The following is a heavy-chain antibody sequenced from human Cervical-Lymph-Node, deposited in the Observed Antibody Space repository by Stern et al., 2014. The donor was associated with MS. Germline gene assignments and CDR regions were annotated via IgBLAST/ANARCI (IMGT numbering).Heavy chain of an antibody. CDR2: IWYDGSNK. J-gene: IGHJ4*02. Sequence: VQLEESGGGVVQPGRSLRLSCAASGFTFSSYGMHWVRQAPGKGLEWVAVIWYDGSNKYYADSVKGRFTISRDNSKNTLYLQMNSLRAEDTAVYYCARERRQWLAFDYWGQGTLVTVSS. CDR3: ARERRQWLAFDY. CDR1: GFTFSSYG. V-gene: IGHV3-33*01. D-gene: IGHD6-19*01.